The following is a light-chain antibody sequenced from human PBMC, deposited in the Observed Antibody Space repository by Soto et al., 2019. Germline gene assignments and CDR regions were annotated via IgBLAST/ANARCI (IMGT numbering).Light chain of an antibody. CDR3: ETWDSNTQGV. CDR1: SGHSSYI. CDR2: LEGSGSY. Sequence: QPVLTQSSSASASLGASVKLTCTLSSGHSSYIIAWHQQQPGKAPRYLMKLEGSGSYNKGSGVPDRFSGSSSGADRYLTISNLPSEDDADDYCETWDSNTQGVFGGGTKLTVL. J-gene: IGLJ2*01. V-gene: IGLV4-60*03.